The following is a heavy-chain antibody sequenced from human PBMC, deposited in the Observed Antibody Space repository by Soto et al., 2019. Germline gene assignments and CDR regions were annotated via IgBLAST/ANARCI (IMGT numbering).Heavy chain of an antibody. D-gene: IGHD3-10*01. V-gene: IGHV3-33*07. J-gene: IGHJ6*02. Sequence: GGSLRLSCAASGFSFSSYGMYWVRQAPGKGLEWLANIRYDGSKEYYADFVKGRFTISRDNSKNTLYLQMNSLRAEDTAVYYCARDRTYFGSGAVGMDVWGQGTKVTVSS. CDR3: ARDRTYFGSGAVGMDV. CDR1: GFSFSSYG. CDR2: IRYDGSKE.